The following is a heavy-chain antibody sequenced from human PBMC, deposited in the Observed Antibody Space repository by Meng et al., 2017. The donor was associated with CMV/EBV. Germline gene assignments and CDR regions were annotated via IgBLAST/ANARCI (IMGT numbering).Heavy chain of an antibody. CDR2: ISVSGGST. J-gene: IGHJ4*02. CDR1: PFSRLD. Sequence: PFSRLDPRWVRQAPGKGLDGGSAISVSGGSTYYADSVKGRFTISRDNSKNTRYLQMNSLRAEDTAVYYCAKDWGFYYDSSGYYSPHWGQGTLVTVSS. V-gene: IGHV3-23*01. CDR3: AKDWGFYYDSSGYYSPH. D-gene: IGHD3-22*01.